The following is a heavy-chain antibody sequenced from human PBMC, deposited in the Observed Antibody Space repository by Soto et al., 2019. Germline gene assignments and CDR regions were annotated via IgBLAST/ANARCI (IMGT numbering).Heavy chain of an antibody. CDR1: GFTFSSYW. J-gene: IGHJ6*03. CDR3: ARDQHLIVVVPAANEYYYYYYMDV. CDR2: IKQDGSEK. D-gene: IGHD2-2*01. V-gene: IGHV3-7*01. Sequence: GGSLRLSCAASGFTFSSYWMSWVRQAPGKGLEWVANIKQDGSEKYYVDSVKGRFTISRDNAKNSLYLQMNSLRAEDTAVYYCARDQHLIVVVPAANEYYYYYYMDVWGKGTTVTVSS.